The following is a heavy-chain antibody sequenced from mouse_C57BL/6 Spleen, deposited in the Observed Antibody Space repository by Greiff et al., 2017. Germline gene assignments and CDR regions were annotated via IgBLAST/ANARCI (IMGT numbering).Heavy chain of an antibody. CDR3: ARNYGNWYFDV. V-gene: IGHV5-17*01. CDR1: GFTFSDYG. CDR2: ISSGSSTI. D-gene: IGHD2-1*01. Sequence: EVQLVESGGGLVKPGGSLKLSCAASGFTFSDYGMHWVRQAPEKGLEWVAYISSGSSTIYYADTVKGRFTISSANAKNTLFLQMTSLRSEDTAMYYCARNYGNWYFDVWGTGTTVTVSS. J-gene: IGHJ1*03.